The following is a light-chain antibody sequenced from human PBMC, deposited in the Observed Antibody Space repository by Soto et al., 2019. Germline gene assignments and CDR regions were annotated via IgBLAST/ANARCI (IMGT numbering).Light chain of an antibody. V-gene: IGKV1-5*01. CDR3: QQYNSYPWT. CDR2: DAS. J-gene: IGKJ1*01. CDR1: QSISSW. Sequence: DIPMTQSPSTLSASVGDRVTITCRASQSISSWLAWYQQKPGKAPKLLIYDASSLERGVPSRFSGSGSGTEFTLTISSLQPDDFATYYCQQYNSYPWTFGQGTKVEIK.